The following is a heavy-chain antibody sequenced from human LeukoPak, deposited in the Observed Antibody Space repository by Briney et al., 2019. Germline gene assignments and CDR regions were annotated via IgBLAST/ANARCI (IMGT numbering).Heavy chain of an antibody. CDR1: GLTVSSKY. J-gene: IGHJ6*03. V-gene: IGHV3-53*01. CDR3: ARGGLDGCSSTSYPLAYGYYYYYYLDV. CDR2: IYSGGTK. Sequence: PGGSVTLFCAASGLTVSSKYMSWARHAPGRGLECVSVIYSGGTKYNEDPGRGRFPIPRNNPKNTMYLQMNSRRAEDTAVYYCARGGLDGCSSTSYPLAYGYYYYYYLDVWGKGTTVTVSS. D-gene: IGHD2-2*01.